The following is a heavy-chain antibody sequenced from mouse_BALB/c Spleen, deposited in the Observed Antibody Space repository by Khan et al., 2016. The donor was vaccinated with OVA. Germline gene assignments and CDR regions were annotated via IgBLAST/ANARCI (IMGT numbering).Heavy chain of an antibody. CDR1: GFTFSSYA. Sequence: EVELVESGGGLVKPGGSLKLSCAASGFTFSSYAMSWVRQSPEKRLEWVAEISSGGSYTYYPDTVTGRFTISRDTAKNTPYLEMSSLTSEDTAMYYGARLLGRPGWFAYWGQGTLVTVSA. D-gene: IGHD3-3*01. CDR3: ARLLGRPGWFAY. V-gene: IGHV5-9-4*01. J-gene: IGHJ3*01. CDR2: ISSGGSYT.